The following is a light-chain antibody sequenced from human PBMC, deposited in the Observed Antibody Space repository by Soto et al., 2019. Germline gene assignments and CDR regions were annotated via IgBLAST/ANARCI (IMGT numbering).Light chain of an antibody. CDR2: EVV. V-gene: IGLV2-8*01. Sequence: QSALTQPPSASGSLGQSVTISCTGTKNDIGVYDFVSWYQHHPGKAPRLIIYEVVQRPSGVPDRFSGSKSGNTASLTVSGLQAADEADYFCKSYAGSNTYVFGNGTKVTVL. J-gene: IGLJ1*01. CDR1: KNDIGVYDF. CDR3: KSYAGSNTYV.